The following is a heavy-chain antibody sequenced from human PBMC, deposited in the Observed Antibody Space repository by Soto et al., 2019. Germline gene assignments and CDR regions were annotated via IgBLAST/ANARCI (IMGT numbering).Heavy chain of an antibody. J-gene: IGHJ3*02. Sequence: ASVKVSCKASGYTFTSYYMHWVRQAPGQGLEWMGIINPSGGSTSYAQKFQGRVTMTRDTSTSTVYMELSSLRSEDTAVYYCARDTKGGTYDYIWGSYRPHDAFDIWGQGTMVTVSS. CDR2: INPSGGST. D-gene: IGHD3-16*02. CDR1: GYTFTSYY. V-gene: IGHV1-46*01. CDR3: ARDTKGGTYDYIWGSYRPHDAFDI.